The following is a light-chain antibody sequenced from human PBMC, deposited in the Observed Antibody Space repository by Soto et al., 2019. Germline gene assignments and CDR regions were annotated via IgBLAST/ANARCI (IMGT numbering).Light chain of an antibody. CDR1: QSVSSN. V-gene: IGKV3-11*01. J-gene: IGKJ1*01. CDR2: EAS. CDR3: QQRSNWPPWT. Sequence: EIVLTQSPATLSLSPGERATLSCRASQSVSSNLAWYQQKPGQAPRLLIYEASNRATGIPARFSGSGSGTDFTLTISSLEPEDFAVYYCQQRSNWPPWTFGQGTKVEIK.